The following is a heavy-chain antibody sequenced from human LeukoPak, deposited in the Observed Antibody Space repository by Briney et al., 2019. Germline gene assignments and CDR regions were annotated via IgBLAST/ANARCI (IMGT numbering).Heavy chain of an antibody. D-gene: IGHD5-12*01. CDR1: GGSFSGYY. V-gene: IGHV4-34*01. J-gene: IGHJ5*02. CDR2: INHSGST. Sequence: PSETLSLTCAVYGGSFSGYYWSWIRQPPGKGLEWIGEINHSGSTNYNPSLKSRVTISVDTSKNQFSLKLSSVTAADTAVYYCARDGPHVAQGWFDPWGQGSLVPVSS. CDR3: ARDGPHVAQGWFDP.